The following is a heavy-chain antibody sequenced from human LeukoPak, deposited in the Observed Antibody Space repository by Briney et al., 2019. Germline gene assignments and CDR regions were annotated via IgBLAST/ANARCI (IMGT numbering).Heavy chain of an antibody. CDR3: ARGRVSSSTWYSTYYYYFYMDV. J-gene: IGHJ6*03. D-gene: IGHD4-11*01. V-gene: IGHV4-59*01. CDR1: DDSITMYY. CDR2: VDHTGST. Sequence: PSETLSLTCSVSDDSITMYYWTWIRQPPGKGLEWIGYVDHTGSTNFNPSLNGRVSISRDTSKNLFSLRLRSVAAADTAVYFCARGRVSSSTWYSTYYYYFYMDVWGKGTTVTVSS.